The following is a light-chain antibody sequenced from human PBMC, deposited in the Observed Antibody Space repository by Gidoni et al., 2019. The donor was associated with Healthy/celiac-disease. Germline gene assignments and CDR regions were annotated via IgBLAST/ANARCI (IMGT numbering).Light chain of an antibody. CDR2: SNN. CDR3: AAWDDSLNGSWV. CDR1: SSNIGSTT. Sequence: QSVLTQPPSASGTPGQRVTITCSCSSSNIGSTTVNWYQQLPGTAPKLPIYSNNQRPSGVPDRFSGSKSGTSASLAISGLQSEDEADYYCAAWDDSLNGSWVFGTGTKVTVL. J-gene: IGLJ1*01. V-gene: IGLV1-44*01.